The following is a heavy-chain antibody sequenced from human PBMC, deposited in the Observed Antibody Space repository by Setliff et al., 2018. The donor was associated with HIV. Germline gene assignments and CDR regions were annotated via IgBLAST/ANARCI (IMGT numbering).Heavy chain of an antibody. CDR3: ATLDHSGGNFLAY. Sequence: SETLSLTCTVSGGSVNDFYCNWIRQPPGKGPEWIGYIHSSGSTIYTPSLKSRITISLDTSKEQFSLELSSATAADTAVYYCATLDHSGGNFLAYWGQGSLVTVSS. V-gene: IGHV4-4*09. CDR1: GGSVNDFY. J-gene: IGHJ4*02. CDR2: IHSSGST. D-gene: IGHD2-21*02.